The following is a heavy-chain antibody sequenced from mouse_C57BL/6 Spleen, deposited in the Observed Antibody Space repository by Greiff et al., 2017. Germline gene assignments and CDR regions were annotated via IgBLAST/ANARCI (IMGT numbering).Heavy chain of an antibody. Sequence: DVKLQESGPGLVKPSQSLSLTCSVTGYSITSGYYWNWIRQFPGNKLEWMGYISYDGSNNYNPSLKNRISITRDTSKNQFFLKLNSVTTEDTATYYGAREGYDYDGSAWFAYWGQGTLVTVSA. D-gene: IGHD2-4*01. CDR2: ISYDGSN. J-gene: IGHJ3*01. V-gene: IGHV3-6*01. CDR3: AREGYDYDGSAWFAY. CDR1: GYSITSGYY.